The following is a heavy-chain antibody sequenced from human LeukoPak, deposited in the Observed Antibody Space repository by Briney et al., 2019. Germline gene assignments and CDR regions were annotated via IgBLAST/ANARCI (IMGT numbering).Heavy chain of an antibody. CDR1: GVSISSGGYY. CDR3: ARVHMREPRRLYYFDY. Sequence: PSETLSLTCTVSGVSISSGGYYWSWIRQPPGKGLEWIGYIYHSGSTYYNPSLKSRVTISVDRSKNQFSLKLSSVTAADTAVYYCARVHMREPRRLYYFDYWGQGTLVTVSS. D-gene: IGHD1-26*01. V-gene: IGHV4-30-2*01. CDR2: IYHSGST. J-gene: IGHJ4*02.